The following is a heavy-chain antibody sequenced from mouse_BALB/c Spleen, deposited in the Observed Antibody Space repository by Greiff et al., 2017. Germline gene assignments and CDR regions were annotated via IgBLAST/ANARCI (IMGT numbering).Heavy chain of an antibody. J-gene: IGHJ2*01. CDR1: GFTFSSYA. Sequence: EVMLVESGGGLVKPGGSLKLSCAASGFTFSSYAMSWVRQTPEKRLEWVASISSGGSTYYPDSVKGRFTISRDNARNILYLQMSSLRSEDTAMYYCARGLYDYLDYWGQVTTLTVSS. CDR2: ISSGGST. D-gene: IGHD2-3*01. CDR3: ARGLYDYLDY. V-gene: IGHV5-6-5*01.